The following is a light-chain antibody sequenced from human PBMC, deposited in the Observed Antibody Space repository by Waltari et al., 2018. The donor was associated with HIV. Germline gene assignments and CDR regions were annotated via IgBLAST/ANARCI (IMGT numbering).Light chain of an antibody. CDR2: GAS. J-gene: IGKJ1*01. CDR3: QQYKIWPPWT. Sequence: EIVMTQSPATLSVSLGETATLSCRASQSVRYNLAWYQQKPGQAPRLLMYGASTRAAGIPARFSASWSGTEFTLTISSLQSEDFAIYYCQQYKIWPPWTFGQGTKVEIK. V-gene: IGKV3-15*01. CDR1: QSVRYN.